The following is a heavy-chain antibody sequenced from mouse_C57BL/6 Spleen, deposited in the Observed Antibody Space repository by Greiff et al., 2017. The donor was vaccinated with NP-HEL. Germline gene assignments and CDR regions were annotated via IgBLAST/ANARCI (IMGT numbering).Heavy chain of an antibody. CDR3: ASPGSPAWAWLAY. J-gene: IGHJ3*01. CDR1: GFNIKDYY. Sequence: VQLQQSGAELVKPGASVKLSCTASGFNIKDYYMHWVKQRTEQGLEWIGRIDPEDGETKYAPNFQGKATITADTSSNTAYLQLSSLTSEDSAVYYCASPGSPAWAWLAYWGQGTLVTVSA. D-gene: IGHD3-1*01. CDR2: IDPEDGET. V-gene: IGHV14-2*01.